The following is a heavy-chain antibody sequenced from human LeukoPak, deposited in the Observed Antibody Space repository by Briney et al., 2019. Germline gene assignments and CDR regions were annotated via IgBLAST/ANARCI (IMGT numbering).Heavy chain of an antibody. CDR2: ISGGGGST. V-gene: IGHV3-23*01. CDR3: AKDRYCGGGTCYWSYFDY. Sequence: GGSLRLSCAASGFTFRTHAMSWVRQAPGKGLEWVSAISGGGGSTYYADSVKGRFTISRDNSKNTLFLQMNSLRAEDTAVYYCAKDRYCGGGTCYWSYFDYWGQGTLVTVSS. D-gene: IGHD2-15*01. CDR1: GFTFRTHA. J-gene: IGHJ4*02.